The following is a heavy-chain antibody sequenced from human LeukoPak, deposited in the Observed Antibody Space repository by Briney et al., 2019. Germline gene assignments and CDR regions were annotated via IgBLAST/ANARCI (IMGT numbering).Heavy chain of an antibody. Sequence: GASVKVSCKASGGTFSSYAISWVRQAPGQGLEWMGRIIPILGIANYAQKFQGRVTITADKSTSTAYMELRSLRSDDTAVYYCARDWHCSGGSCYNRFDPWGQGTLVTVSS. D-gene: IGHD2-15*01. J-gene: IGHJ5*02. CDR3: ARDWHCSGGSCYNRFDP. V-gene: IGHV1-69*04. CDR1: GGTFSSYA. CDR2: IIPILGIA.